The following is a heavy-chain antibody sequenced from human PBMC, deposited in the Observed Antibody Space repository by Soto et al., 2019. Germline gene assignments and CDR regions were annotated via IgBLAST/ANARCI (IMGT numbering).Heavy chain of an antibody. Sequence: WMHWVRQAPGKGLVWVSRINSDGSSTSYADSVKGRFTISRDNAKNTLYLQMNSLRAEDTAVYYCARVGIAVAGAYYYYGMDVWGQGTTVTVSS. CDR2: INSDGSST. CDR3: ARVGIAVAGAYYYYGMDV. D-gene: IGHD6-19*01. V-gene: IGHV3-74*01. J-gene: IGHJ6*02. CDR1: W.